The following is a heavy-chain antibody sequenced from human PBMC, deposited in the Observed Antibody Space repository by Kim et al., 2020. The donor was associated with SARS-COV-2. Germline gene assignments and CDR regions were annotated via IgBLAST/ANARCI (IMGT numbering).Heavy chain of an antibody. CDR3: ARYPTVTMESFDI. V-gene: IGHV4-59*01. D-gene: IGHD4-17*01. J-gene: IGHJ3*02. CDR1: GDSITTSY. Sequence: SETPSLTCAVSGDSITTSYWSWVRQSPEKGLEWLAYVHYDGNTNYNPSLKSRLTISMDTSKNQFSLKLTSVTAADSAVYYCARYPTVTMESFDIWGQGTLVTVSS. CDR2: VHYDGNT.